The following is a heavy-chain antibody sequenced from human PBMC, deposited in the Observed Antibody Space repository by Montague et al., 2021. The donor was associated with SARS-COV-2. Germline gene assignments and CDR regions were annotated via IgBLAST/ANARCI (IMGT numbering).Heavy chain of an antibody. Sequence: SETLSLTCTVSGGSIRSGYWSWIRQTQGKGLEWIGYIYYDESTNYNPSLKSQVTMSVESSTNQYSLWLSSVTAADTAGYYCAGYGSYFDHWGQGTLVTVSS. CDR3: AGYGSYFDH. J-gene: IGHJ4*02. D-gene: IGHD1-26*01. CDR1: GGSIRSGY. V-gene: IGHV4-59*03. CDR2: IYYDEST.